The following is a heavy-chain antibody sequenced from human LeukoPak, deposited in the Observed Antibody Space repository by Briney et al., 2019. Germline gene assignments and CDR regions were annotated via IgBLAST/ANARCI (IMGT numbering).Heavy chain of an antibody. CDR1: GFTFSSYW. V-gene: IGHV3-7*01. Sequence: GGSLRLSCAASGFTFSSYWMSWVRQAPGKGLEWVANIKQDGSVKYYVDSVKGRFTISRDNAKNSLYLQMNSLRAEDTAVYYCARDYCSGGSCYDYWGQGTLVTVSS. D-gene: IGHD2-15*01. CDR3: ARDYCSGGSCYDY. CDR2: IKQDGSVK. J-gene: IGHJ4*02.